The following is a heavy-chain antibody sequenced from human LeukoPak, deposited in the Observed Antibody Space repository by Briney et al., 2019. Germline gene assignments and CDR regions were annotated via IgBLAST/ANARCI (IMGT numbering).Heavy chain of an antibody. V-gene: IGHV4-61*02. CDR3: ARVLDYYDSSGYYEWFDP. Sequence: PSQTLSLTCTVSGGSISSGSYYWSWIRQPAGKGLEWIGRIYTSGSTNYNPSLKSRVTMSVDTSKNQFSLKLSSVTAADTAVYYCARVLDYYDSSGYYEWFDPWGQGTLVTVSS. J-gene: IGHJ5*02. CDR2: IYTSGST. D-gene: IGHD3-22*01. CDR1: GGSISSGSYY.